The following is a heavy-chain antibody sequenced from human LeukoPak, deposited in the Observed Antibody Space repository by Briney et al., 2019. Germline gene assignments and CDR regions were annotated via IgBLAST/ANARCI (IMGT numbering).Heavy chain of an antibody. CDR1: GYTFTGYY. Sequence: ASVKVSSKASGYTFTGYYMHWVRQAPGQGLEWMGWINPNSGGTNYAQKFQGRVTMTRDTSISTAYMELSRLRSDDTAVYYCARTYYDFWSGSTFDPWGQGTPVTVSS. CDR2: INPNSGGT. CDR3: ARTYYDFWSGSTFDP. D-gene: IGHD3-3*01. V-gene: IGHV1-2*02. J-gene: IGHJ5*02.